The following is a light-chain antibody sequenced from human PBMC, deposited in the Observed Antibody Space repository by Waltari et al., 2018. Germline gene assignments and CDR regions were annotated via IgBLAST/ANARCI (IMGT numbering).Light chain of an antibody. CDR2: GAS. Sequence: TCRASQYLSEFLAWYQQKPGKVPNLLIYGASTLHSGFSSRFSGSGSGTEFTLTISGLQPEDVATYYCQKYNSPPFTFGPGTKVDLK. J-gene: IGKJ3*01. CDR1: QYLSEF. CDR3: QKYNSPPFT. V-gene: IGKV1-27*01.